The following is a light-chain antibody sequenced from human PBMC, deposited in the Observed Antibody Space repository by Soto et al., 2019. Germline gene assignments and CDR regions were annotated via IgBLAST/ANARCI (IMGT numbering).Light chain of an antibody. V-gene: IGLV3-1*01. J-gene: IGLJ2*01. CDR3: QAWDSSSVV. Sequence: SYELTQSPSVSVSPGQTATITCSGDKLGDKYAYWYRQKPGQSPVVVIYEDTKRPSGIPERFSGSNSGNTATLTISGTQAMDEADYYCQAWDSSSVVFGGGTKVTVL. CDR2: EDT. CDR1: KLGDKY.